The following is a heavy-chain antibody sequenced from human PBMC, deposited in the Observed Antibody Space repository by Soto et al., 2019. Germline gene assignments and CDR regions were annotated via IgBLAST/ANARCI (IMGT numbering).Heavy chain of an antibody. J-gene: IGHJ4*02. V-gene: IGHV1-18*01. D-gene: IGHD3-10*01. CDR1: GYTFTSYG. CDR3: AKDWSSSGSYPPAFDY. Sequence: ASVKVSCKASGYTFTSYGISWVRQAPGQGLEWMGWISAYNGNTNYAQKLQGRVTMTTDTSTSTAYMELRSLRSDDTAVYYCAKDWSSSGSYPPAFDYWGQGTLVTVSS. CDR2: ISAYNGNT.